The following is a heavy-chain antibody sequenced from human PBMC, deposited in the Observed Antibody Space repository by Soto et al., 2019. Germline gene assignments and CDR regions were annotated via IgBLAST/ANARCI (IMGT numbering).Heavy chain of an antibody. J-gene: IGHJ6*02. V-gene: IGHV3-33*01. CDR3: ARDPGVVVVAARVGYYGMDV. Sequence: GGSLRLSCAASGFTFSSYGMHWVRQAPGKGLEWVAVIWYDGSNKYYADSVKGRFTISRDNSKNTLYLQMNSLRAEDTAVYYCARDPGVVVVAARVGYYGMDVWGQGTTVTVSS. CDR1: GFTFSSYG. D-gene: IGHD2-15*01. CDR2: IWYDGSNK.